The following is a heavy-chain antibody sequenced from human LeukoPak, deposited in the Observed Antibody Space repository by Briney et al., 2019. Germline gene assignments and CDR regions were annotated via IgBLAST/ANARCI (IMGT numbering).Heavy chain of an antibody. Sequence: GESLKISCKASGYIFTNYWIVWVRQLAGKGLEWMGIIYPGDSDTRYSTSFQSHVTISADKSITTAYLQWGRLKASDSAMYYCAARYTGYYTWGQGTLVTVSS. CDR1: GYIFTNYW. D-gene: IGHD3-9*01. V-gene: IGHV5-51*01. CDR3: AARYTGYYT. J-gene: IGHJ5*02. CDR2: IYPGDSDT.